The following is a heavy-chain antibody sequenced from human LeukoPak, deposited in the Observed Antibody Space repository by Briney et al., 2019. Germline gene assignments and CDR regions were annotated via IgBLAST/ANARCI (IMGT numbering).Heavy chain of an antibody. CDR3: AVPRIGNYYGMDV. V-gene: IGHV3-74*01. D-gene: IGHD3-10*01. CDR1: KFSFSSYW. J-gene: IGHJ6*02. CDR2: INSDGSRT. Sequence: GGSLRLSCAASKFSFSSYWMYWVRQAPGKGLVWVSRINSDGSRTNYADSVKGRFTISRDNAKNTLYLQMNSLRAEDTAVYYCAVPRIGNYYGMDVWGQGTTVTVSS.